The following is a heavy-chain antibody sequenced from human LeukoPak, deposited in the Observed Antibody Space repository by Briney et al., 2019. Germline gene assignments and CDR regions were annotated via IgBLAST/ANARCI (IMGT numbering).Heavy chain of an antibody. Sequence: GGSLRLSCAASGFTFDDYGMSWVRQAPGKGLEWVSGINWNGGSTGYADSVKGRFTISRDNAKNSLYLQMNSLRAEDTAVYYCARYQRLGELDIPYYFDYWGQGTLVTVSS. CDR3: ARYQRLGELDIPYYFDY. D-gene: IGHD3-10*01. V-gene: IGHV3-20*04. CDR2: INWNGGST. CDR1: GFTFDDYG. J-gene: IGHJ4*02.